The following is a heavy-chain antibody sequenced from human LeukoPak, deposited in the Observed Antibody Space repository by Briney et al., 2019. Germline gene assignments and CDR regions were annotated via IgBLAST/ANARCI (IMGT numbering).Heavy chain of an antibody. CDR2: VDPEDGET. V-gene: IGHV1-69-2*01. J-gene: IGHJ5*02. Sequence: GASVKVSCKVSGYTFTDYYMHWVQQAPGKGLEWMGLVDPEDGETIYAEKFQGRVTITADTSTDTAYMELSSLRSEDTAVYYCATPSRHKGWFDPWGPGTLVTVSS. CDR3: ATPSRHKGWFDP. CDR1: GYTFTDYY.